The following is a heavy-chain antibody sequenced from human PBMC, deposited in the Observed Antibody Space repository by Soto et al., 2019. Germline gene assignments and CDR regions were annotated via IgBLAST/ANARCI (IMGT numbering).Heavy chain of an antibody. J-gene: IGHJ6*02. D-gene: IGHD1-7*01. CDR1: GFTFGDYA. CDR3: TRERITGTTEVYYYGMDV. V-gene: IGHV3-49*03. CDR2: IRSKAYGGTT. Sequence: PGGSLRLSCTASGFTFGDYAMSWFRQAPGKGLEWVGFIRSKAYGGTTEYAASVKGRFTISRDDSKSIAYLQMNSLKTEDTAVYYCTRERITGTTEVYYYGMDVWGQGTTVTVSS.